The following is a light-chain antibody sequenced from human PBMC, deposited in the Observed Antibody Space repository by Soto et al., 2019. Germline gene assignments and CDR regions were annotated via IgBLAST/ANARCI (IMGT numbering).Light chain of an antibody. CDR3: QQYNSYPRT. Sequence: DIQITQSPSTLSASVVDRVTITCLASQSISSWLAWYQQKPGKAPKLLIYKASSLESGVPSRFSGSGSGTEFTLTISSLQPDDFATYYCQQYNSYPRTFGQGTKVDI. V-gene: IGKV1-5*03. CDR1: QSISSW. CDR2: KAS. J-gene: IGKJ1*01.